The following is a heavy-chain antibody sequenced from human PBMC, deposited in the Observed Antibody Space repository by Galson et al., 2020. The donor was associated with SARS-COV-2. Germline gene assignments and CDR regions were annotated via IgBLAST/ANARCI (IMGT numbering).Heavy chain of an antibody. V-gene: IGHV1-2*06. CDR2: IYPDTGDI. CDR3: TLEGHDSSGRYHRAFDI. CDR1: GHTFTDNY. D-gene: IGHD3-22*01. Sequence: ASVKVSCKASGHTFTDNYIHWVRQAPGQGLEWMGHIYPDTGDIKYALKFQGRVTMTRDTSISTVYMELTSLRSDDTALCYCTLEGHDSSGRYHRAFDIWGQGTKVTVSS. J-gene: IGHJ3*02.